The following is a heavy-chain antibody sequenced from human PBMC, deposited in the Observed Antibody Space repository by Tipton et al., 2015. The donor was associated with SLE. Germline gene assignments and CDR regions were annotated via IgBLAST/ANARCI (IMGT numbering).Heavy chain of an antibody. V-gene: IGHV4-34*01. J-gene: IGHJ4*02. CDR1: GGSFSGYY. Sequence: TLSLTCAVYGGSFSGYYWSWIRQPPGKGLEWIGGIYYSGSTYYNPSLKSRVTISVDTSKNQLSLKLSSVTAADTAVFYCARAHRGYVDYWGQGTLVTVSS. CDR3: ARAHRGYVDY. CDR2: IYYSGST. D-gene: IGHD6-13*01.